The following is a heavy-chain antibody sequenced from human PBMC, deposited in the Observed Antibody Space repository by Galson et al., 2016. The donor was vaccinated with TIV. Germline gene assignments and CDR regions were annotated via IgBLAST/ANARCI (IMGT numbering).Heavy chain of an antibody. J-gene: IGHJ5*01. CDR2: ISGSGDTT. CDR1: EFTFSSYA. CDR3: AKDPAFIYFYDDSAYDS. D-gene: IGHD3-22*01. V-gene: IGHV3-23*01. Sequence: SLRLSCAVSEFTFSSYAMSWVRQAPGKGLEWVSSISGSGDTTYYADSVKGGFTISRDNSQNTLYLQMNRLRAEDTAVYYCAKDPAFIYFYDDSAYDSWGHGTLVTVSS.